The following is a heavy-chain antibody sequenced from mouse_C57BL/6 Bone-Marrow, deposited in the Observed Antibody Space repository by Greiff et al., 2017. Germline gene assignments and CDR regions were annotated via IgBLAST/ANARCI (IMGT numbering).Heavy chain of an antibody. V-gene: IGHV5-6*02. CDR3: ARHIYGSSYGDY. D-gene: IGHD1-1*01. CDR2: ISSGGSYT. CDR1: GFTFSSYG. J-gene: IGHJ2*01. Sequence: DVKLVESGGDLVKPGGSLKLSCAASGFTFSSYGMSWVRQTPDKRLEWVATISSGGSYTYYPDSVKGRFTISRDNAKNTLYLQMSSLKSEDTAMYYCARHIYGSSYGDYWGQGTTLTVSS.